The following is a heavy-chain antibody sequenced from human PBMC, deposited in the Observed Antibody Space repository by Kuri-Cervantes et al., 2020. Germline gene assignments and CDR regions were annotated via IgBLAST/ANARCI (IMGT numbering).Heavy chain of an antibody. CDR1: GFTFSDYY. Sequence: GESLKISCAASGFTFSDYYMSWIRQAPGKGLEWVSYISSSGSTIYYADSVRGRFTISRDNAKNSLYLQMNSLRAEDTAAYYCARVTAAAALDYWGQGTLVTVSS. CDR2: ISSSGSTI. J-gene: IGHJ4*02. CDR3: ARVTAAAALDY. D-gene: IGHD6-13*01. V-gene: IGHV3-11*01.